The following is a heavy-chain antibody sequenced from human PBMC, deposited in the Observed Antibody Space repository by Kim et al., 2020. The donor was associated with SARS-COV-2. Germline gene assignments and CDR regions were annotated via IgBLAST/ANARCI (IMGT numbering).Heavy chain of an antibody. J-gene: IGHJ6*02. CDR1: GFNFGDYA. V-gene: IGHV3-9*01. Sequence: GGSLRLSCAASGFNFGDYAMHWVRQAPGKGLEWVSGISLNRGYIYYADSVKGRFSISRDNAKNTLYLQMNSLRGEDTALYYCAKGAGGYYYYNMEVWGQGTTVTVSS. D-gene: IGHD2-8*02. CDR3: AKGAGGYYYYNMEV. CDR2: ISLNRGYI.